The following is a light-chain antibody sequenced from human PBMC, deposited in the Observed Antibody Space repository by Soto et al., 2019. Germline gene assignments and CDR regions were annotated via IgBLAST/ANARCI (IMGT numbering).Light chain of an antibody. CDR1: QFVSSIY. J-gene: IGKJ3*01. CDR2: AAS. CDR3: QQYGNSPTT. Sequence: EVVLTQTPGTLSLSPGERATLSCRASQFVSSIYFAWYQQKPGQPPRLLIYAASSRATGIPDRFSGSVSGAEFTLTITRLEPEASAVYYCQQYGNSPTTFGPGTKVHI. V-gene: IGKV3-20*01.